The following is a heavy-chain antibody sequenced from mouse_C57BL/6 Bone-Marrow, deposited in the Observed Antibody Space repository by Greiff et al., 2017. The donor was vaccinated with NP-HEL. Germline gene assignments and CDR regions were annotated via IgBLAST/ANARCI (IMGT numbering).Heavy chain of an antibody. CDR3: ASPTGTRDAMDY. CDR1: GFSLTSYG. V-gene: IGHV2-2*01. D-gene: IGHD4-1*02. J-gene: IGHJ4*01. Sequence: VKLQESGPGLVQPSQSLSITCTVSGFSLTSYGVHWVRQSPGKGLEWLGVIWSGGSTDYNAAFISRLSISKDNSKSQVFFKMNSLQADDTAIYYCASPTGTRDAMDYWGQGTSVTVSS. CDR2: IWSGGST.